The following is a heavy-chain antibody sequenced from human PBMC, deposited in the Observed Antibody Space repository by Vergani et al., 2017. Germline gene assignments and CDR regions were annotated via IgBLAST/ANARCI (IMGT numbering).Heavy chain of an antibody. CDR3: ARYDRLLGYCSSTSCYAALDY. CDR1: GGTFSSYA. J-gene: IGHJ4*02. CDR2: IIPIFGTA. V-gene: IGHV1-69*12. Sequence: QVQLVQSGAEVKKPGSSLKVSCKASGGTFSSYAISWVRQAPGQGLEWMGGIIPIFGTANYAQKFQGRVTITADESTSTAYMELSSLRSEDTAVYYCARYDRLLGYCSSTSCYAALDYWGEGTLVTVSS. D-gene: IGHD2-2*01.